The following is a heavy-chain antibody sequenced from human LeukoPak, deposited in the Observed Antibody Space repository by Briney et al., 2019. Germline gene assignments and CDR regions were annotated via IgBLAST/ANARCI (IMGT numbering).Heavy chain of an antibody. CDR3: AGGTVTMVRGVTMGSPDY. CDR1: GYTFTSYA. V-gene: IGHV1-3*01. D-gene: IGHD3-10*01. Sequence: ASVKVSCKASGYTFTSYAMHWVRQAPGQRLEWMGWINAGNGNTKYSQKFQGRVTITRDTSASTAYMELSSLRSEDTAVYYCAGGTVTMVRGVTMGSPDYWGQGTLVTVSS. CDR2: INAGNGNT. J-gene: IGHJ4*02.